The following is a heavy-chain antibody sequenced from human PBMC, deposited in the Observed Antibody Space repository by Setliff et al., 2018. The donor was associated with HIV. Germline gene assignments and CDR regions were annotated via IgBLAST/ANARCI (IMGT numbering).Heavy chain of an antibody. V-gene: IGHV4-61*09. J-gene: IGHJ4*02. Sequence: SETLSLTCTVSGDSISSGSHYWSWIRQPAGKGLEWIGHIYTGGNANYNPSLQSRVTISVDTSKDQFSLMLGSTTAADTAVYYCARERLSRLGFDYWGKGTLVT. CDR3: ARERLSRLGFDY. CDR1: GDSISSGSHY. CDR2: IYTGGNA. D-gene: IGHD1-1*01.